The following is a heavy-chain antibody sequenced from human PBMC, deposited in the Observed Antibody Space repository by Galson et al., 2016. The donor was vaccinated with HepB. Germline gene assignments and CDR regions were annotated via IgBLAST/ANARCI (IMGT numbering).Heavy chain of an antibody. Sequence: SLRLSCAASGFTFTSFGIHWVRQAPGKGLEWVAVVWSDGTNKYYADSVKGRFTISRDNSKNTLYLQMNSLRVEDTAVYYCARAGREGLLLGYYFDSWGQGTLVTVSS. CDR3: ARAGREGLLLGYYFDS. CDR1: GFTFTSFG. CDR2: VWSDGTNK. D-gene: IGHD2/OR15-2a*01. J-gene: IGHJ4*02. V-gene: IGHV3-33*01.